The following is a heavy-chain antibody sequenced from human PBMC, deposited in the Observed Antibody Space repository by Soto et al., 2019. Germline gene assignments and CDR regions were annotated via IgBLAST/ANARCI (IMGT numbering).Heavy chain of an antibody. D-gene: IGHD3-22*01. V-gene: IGHV4-59*06. Sequence: SETLSLTCTVSGGSISSYYWCWICQPPGKGLEWIGYIYYSGSTYYTPSLKSRVTISVDTSKNQFSLKLSSVTAADSAVYYCARSSFSSGYLVPWGQGTLVTVSS. CDR2: IYYSGST. CDR3: ARSSFSSGYLVP. J-gene: IGHJ5*02. CDR1: GGSISSYY.